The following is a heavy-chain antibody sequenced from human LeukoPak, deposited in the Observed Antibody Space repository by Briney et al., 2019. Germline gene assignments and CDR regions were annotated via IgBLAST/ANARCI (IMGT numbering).Heavy chain of an antibody. V-gene: IGHV3-48*03. Sequence: PGGSLRLSCAASGFTFSSYEMNWVRQAPGKGLEWVSYIGRSGSPMFYADSVEGRFTVSRDNAKNSVYLQMSSLRAEDTAVYYCATGSSSSFDYWGQGTLVTVSA. D-gene: IGHD6-13*01. CDR1: GFTFSSYE. J-gene: IGHJ4*02. CDR3: ATGSSSSFDY. CDR2: IGRSGSPM.